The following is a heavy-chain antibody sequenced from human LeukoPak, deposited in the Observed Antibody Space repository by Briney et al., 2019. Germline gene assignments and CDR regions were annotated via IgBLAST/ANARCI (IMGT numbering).Heavy chain of an antibody. CDR3: ARANRVDTASLDV. CDR2: IKEDGSEK. J-gene: IGHJ6*04. D-gene: IGHD5-18*01. V-gene: IGHV3-7*04. CDR1: GFTFSSYW. Sequence: GGSLRLSCAASGFTFSSYWMTWVRLAPGKGLEWVANIKEDGSEKYYVDSVKGRFTISRENAKNSLYLQMNSLRAGDTAVYYCARANRVDTASLDVWGKGTTVTISS.